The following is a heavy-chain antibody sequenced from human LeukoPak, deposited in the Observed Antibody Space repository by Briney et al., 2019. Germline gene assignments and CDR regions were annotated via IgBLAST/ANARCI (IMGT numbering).Heavy chain of an antibody. CDR1: GYTFTSYG. CDR3: ARDRGDIVVVVAATSFDY. V-gene: IGHV1-18*01. D-gene: IGHD2-15*01. Sequence: GASVKVSCKASGYTFTSYGISWVRQAPGQGLEWMGWISAYNGNTNHAQKLQGRVTMTTDTSTSTAYMELRSLRSDDTAVYYCARDRGDIVVVVAATSFDYWGQGTLVTVSS. CDR2: ISAYNGNT. J-gene: IGHJ4*02.